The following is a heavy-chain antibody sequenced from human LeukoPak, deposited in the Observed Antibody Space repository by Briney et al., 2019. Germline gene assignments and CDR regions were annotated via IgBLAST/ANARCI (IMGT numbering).Heavy chain of an antibody. Sequence: GGSLRLSCAASGFTFSSNYMSWVRQAPGKGLEGVSVIYSGGSTYYADSVKGRFTISRDNSKNTLYLQMNSLRAEDTAVYYCARRGYSSSWYYFDYWGQGTLVTVSS. V-gene: IGHV3-53*01. J-gene: IGHJ4*02. D-gene: IGHD6-13*01. CDR3: ARRGYSSSWYYFDY. CDR1: GFTFSSNY. CDR2: IYSGGST.